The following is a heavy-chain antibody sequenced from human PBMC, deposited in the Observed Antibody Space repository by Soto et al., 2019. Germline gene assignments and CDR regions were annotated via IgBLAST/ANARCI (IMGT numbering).Heavy chain of an antibody. Sequence: GGSLRLSCAASGFTFSSYSMNWVRQAPGKGLEWVSYISGSSSTIYYADSVKGRFTISRDNAKNSLYLQMDSLRVDDTAVYYCTRRPYQAGYNPSPFDYWGQGTLVTVSS. CDR1: GFTFSSYS. J-gene: IGHJ4*02. CDR2: ISGSSSTI. D-gene: IGHD1-1*01. CDR3: TRRPYQAGYNPSPFDY. V-gene: IGHV3-48*01.